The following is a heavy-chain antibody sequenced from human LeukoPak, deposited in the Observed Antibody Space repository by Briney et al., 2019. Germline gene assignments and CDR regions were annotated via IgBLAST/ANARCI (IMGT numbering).Heavy chain of an antibody. CDR1: GFTFSSYD. D-gene: IGHD3-22*01. CDR3: AKDGSGYYDRGVADL. CDR2: IGTAGDT. Sequence: GGSLRLSCAASGFTFSSYDMHWVRQATGKGLEWVSAIGTAGDTYYPGSVKGRFTISRENAKNSLYLQMNSLRAGDTAVYYCAKDGSGYYDRGVADLWGRGTLVTVSS. V-gene: IGHV3-13*01. J-gene: IGHJ2*01.